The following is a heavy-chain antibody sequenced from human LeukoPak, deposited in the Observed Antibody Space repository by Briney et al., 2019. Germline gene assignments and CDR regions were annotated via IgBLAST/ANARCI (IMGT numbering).Heavy chain of an antibody. CDR1: GGSVSSGSYY. D-gene: IGHD6-6*01. Sequence: PSETLSLTCTVSGGSVSSGSYYWSWIRQPPGKGLEWIGYIYYSGSTNYNPSLKSRVTISVDTSKNQLSLKLSSVTAADTAVYYCARDHPRWGQLVYYYGMDVWGQGTTVTVSS. J-gene: IGHJ6*02. CDR2: IYYSGST. V-gene: IGHV4-61*01. CDR3: ARDHPRWGQLVYYYGMDV.